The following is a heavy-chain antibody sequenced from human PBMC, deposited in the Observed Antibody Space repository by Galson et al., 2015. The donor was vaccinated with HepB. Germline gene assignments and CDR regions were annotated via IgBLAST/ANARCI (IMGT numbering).Heavy chain of an antibody. J-gene: IGHJ4*02. D-gene: IGHD1-26*01. CDR3: ASHKELSSSPFDY. CDR1: GFSVSTDH. Sequence: SLRLSCAASGFSVSTDHLSWVRQAPGKGLEWVSVIYSGGSTYYADSVKGRFTISRDNSKNTLYLQMNSLRAEDTAMYYCASHKELSSSPFDYWGQGTLVTVSS. CDR2: IYSGGST. V-gene: IGHV3-53*01.